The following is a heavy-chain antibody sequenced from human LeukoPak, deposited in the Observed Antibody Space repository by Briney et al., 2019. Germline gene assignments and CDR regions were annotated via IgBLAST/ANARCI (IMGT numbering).Heavy chain of an antibody. D-gene: IGHD6-19*01. CDR3: AKGEIAGAAPYGMDV. J-gene: IGHJ6*04. CDR1: GFTFSSYS. Sequence: PGGSLRLSCAASGFTFSSYSMNWVRQAPGKGLEWVSAISGSGGSTYYADSVKGRFTISRDNSKNTLYLQMNSLRAEDTAVYYWAKGEIAGAAPYGMDVGGKGTTVTVSS. CDR2: ISGSGGST. V-gene: IGHV3-23*01.